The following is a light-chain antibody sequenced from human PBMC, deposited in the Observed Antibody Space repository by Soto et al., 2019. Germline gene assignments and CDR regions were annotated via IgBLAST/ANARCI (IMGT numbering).Light chain of an antibody. CDR2: GAS. CDR1: QSVSNNY. Sequence: EILLTQSPGTLSLSPGERATLSCRASQSVSNNYLAWYQQKPGQAPRLLIYGASNRATGIPDRFSGSGSGTDFTLTISRLEPEDFAVYSCQQRSNWQVTFGGGTKVDIK. J-gene: IGKJ4*01. CDR3: QQRSNWQVT. V-gene: IGKV3D-20*02.